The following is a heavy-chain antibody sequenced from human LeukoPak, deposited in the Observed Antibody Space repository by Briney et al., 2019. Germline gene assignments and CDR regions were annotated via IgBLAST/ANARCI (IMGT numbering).Heavy chain of an antibody. J-gene: IGHJ4*02. CDR2: IIPIFGTA. CDR1: GGTFSSYA. CDR3: AARWLRRIDY. D-gene: IGHD5-24*01. Sequence: PVKVSCKASGGTFSSYAISWVRQAPGQGLEWMGGIIPIFGTANYAQKFQGRVTITTDESTSTAYMELSSLRSEDTAVYYCAARWLRRIDYWGQGTLVTVSS. V-gene: IGHV1-69*05.